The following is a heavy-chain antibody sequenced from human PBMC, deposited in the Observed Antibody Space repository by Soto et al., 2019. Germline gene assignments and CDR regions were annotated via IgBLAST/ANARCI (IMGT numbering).Heavy chain of an antibody. V-gene: IGHV1-3*05. CDR1: GYTFTSYA. CDR3: ARYGGSSWWGVDYFDY. J-gene: IGHJ4*02. Sequence: QVQLVQSGAEEKKPGASVKVSCKDAGYTFTSYAMHWVRHAPGQRRDWMGWINAGNGNTKYSQKFQGRVTITRDTSASTAYMELRSLRSEYTAVYYCARYGGSSWWGVDYFDYLGQGTLVTVSS. CDR2: INAGNGNT. D-gene: IGHD6-13*01.